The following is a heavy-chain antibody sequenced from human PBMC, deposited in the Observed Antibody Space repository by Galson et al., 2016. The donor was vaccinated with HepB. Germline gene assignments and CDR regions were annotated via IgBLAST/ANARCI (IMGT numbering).Heavy chain of an antibody. CDR2: MYYNETT. D-gene: IGHD2/OR15-2a*01. J-gene: IGHJ6*02. V-gene: IGHV4-39*07. CDR3: ASSVLIIYGMDV. Sequence: SETLSLTCTVSGGSLSSNTYYWGWIRQPPGKGLEWIGSMYYNETTYYSPSLKSRVTISVDTSRNQFSLKLTSVTAADTAVYYCASSVLIIYGMDVWGQGTTVTVSS. CDR1: GGSLSSNTYY.